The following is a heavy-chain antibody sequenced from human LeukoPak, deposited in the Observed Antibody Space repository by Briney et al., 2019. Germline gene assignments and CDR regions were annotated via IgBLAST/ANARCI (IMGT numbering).Heavy chain of an antibody. CDR2: INAGNGNT. Sequence: PRASVKVSCKASGYTFTSYAMHWVRQAPGQRLEWMGWINAGNGNTKCSQKFQGRVTITRDTSASTAYMELSSLRSEDTAVYYCARGQAVAGFFDYWGQGTLVTVSS. CDR3: ARGQAVAGFFDY. D-gene: IGHD6-19*01. V-gene: IGHV1-3*01. CDR1: GYTFTSYA. J-gene: IGHJ4*02.